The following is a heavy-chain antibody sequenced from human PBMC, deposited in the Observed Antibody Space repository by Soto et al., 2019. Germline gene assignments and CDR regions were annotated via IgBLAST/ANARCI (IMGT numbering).Heavy chain of an antibody. CDR2: MNPNSGNT. J-gene: IGHJ4*02. Sequence: QAQLVQSGAEVKKPGASVKVSCKASGYTFTGYDINWVRQATGQGLEWMGWMNPNSGNTGYAQNFQGRATMTRDDSITTADMELTSLRDDDSAVYYCAGEKVGTTGIDFWGQGTLVTVSS. V-gene: IGHV1-8*01. CDR1: GYTFTGYD. CDR3: AGEKVGTTGIDF. D-gene: IGHD1-26*01.